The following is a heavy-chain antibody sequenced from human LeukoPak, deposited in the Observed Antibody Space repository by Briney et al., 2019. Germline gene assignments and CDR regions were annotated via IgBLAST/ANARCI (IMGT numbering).Heavy chain of an antibody. Sequence: PGGSLRLSCAASGFTFSNYGMHWVRQAPGKGLEWVSSINNVGSHIYYAGSVRGRFTISRDNAKNSLYLQMSSLRAEDTAVYYCTRDPTQYLRYGYFDYWGQGTLVTVSS. CDR3: TRDPTQYLRYGYFDY. D-gene: IGHD4-11*01. V-gene: IGHV3-21*01. CDR1: GFTFSNYG. CDR2: INNVGSHI. J-gene: IGHJ4*02.